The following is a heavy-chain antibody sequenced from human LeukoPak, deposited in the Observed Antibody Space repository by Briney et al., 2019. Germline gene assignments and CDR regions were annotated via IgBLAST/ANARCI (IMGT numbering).Heavy chain of an antibody. V-gene: IGHV1-46*01. CDR3: ARDRAGADFDY. CDR2: INPSGGST. CDR1: GYTFTSYY. D-gene: IGHD1-26*01. J-gene: IGHJ4*02. Sequence: ASVKVSCKASGYTFTSYYMHWVRQAPGQGLEWMGIINPSGGSTSYAQKFQGRVTMTRDMSTSTVCMELSSLRSEDTAVYYCARDRAGADFDYWGQGTLVTVSS.